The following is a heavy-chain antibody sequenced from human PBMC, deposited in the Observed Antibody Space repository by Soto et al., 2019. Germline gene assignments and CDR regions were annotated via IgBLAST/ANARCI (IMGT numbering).Heavy chain of an antibody. Sequence: PGGSLRLSCSASGFTFNSFSMHWVRQAPGKGLEYVSGISSDGVSTYYADSVKGRFTISRDNSKNTLYLQMSSLRVEDTAVYYCVNNSYTVVITPSWGQGTLVTVSS. D-gene: IGHD3-22*01. CDR3: VNNSYTVVITPS. J-gene: IGHJ4*02. CDR2: ISSDGVST. V-gene: IGHV3-64D*06. CDR1: GFTFNSFS.